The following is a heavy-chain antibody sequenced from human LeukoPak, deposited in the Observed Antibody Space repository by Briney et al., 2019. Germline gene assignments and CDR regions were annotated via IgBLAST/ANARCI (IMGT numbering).Heavy chain of an antibody. V-gene: IGHV5-51*01. Sequence: GESLKISCKASGYTFTSFFIGWVRQMLGQGLEWMGIIYTGDSDTRYSPSFQGQVTISVDKSISTAYLQWRSLKASDTAIYYCARPITGAGTDLGYWGQGTLVTVSS. J-gene: IGHJ4*02. CDR3: ARPITGAGTDLGY. CDR1: GYTFTSFF. CDR2: IYTGDSDT. D-gene: IGHD6-13*01.